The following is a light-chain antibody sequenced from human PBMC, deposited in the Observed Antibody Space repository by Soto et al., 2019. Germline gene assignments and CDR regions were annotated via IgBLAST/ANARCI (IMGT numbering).Light chain of an antibody. CDR3: QQYNSYS. J-gene: IGKJ1*01. CDR1: QSLSNW. CDR2: HAS. V-gene: IGKV1-5*01. Sequence: DIQMTQSPSTLPASVGDRVTITCRASQSLSNWLAWYQQKPGPAPKLLTYHASTLESGVPSRFSGSGSGTEFTLTISSLQPEDLAEDYCQQYNSYSFGQGTKVEVK.